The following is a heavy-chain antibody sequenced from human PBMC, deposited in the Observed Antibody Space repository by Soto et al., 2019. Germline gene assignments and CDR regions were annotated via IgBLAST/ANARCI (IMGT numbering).Heavy chain of an antibody. J-gene: IGHJ4*02. D-gene: IGHD7-27*01. V-gene: IGHV3-30*18. CDR2: ISYDGSNK. CDR1: GFTFSSYG. CDR3: AKDPWGRGRVGSPFDY. Sequence: PGGSLRLSCAASGFTFSSYGMHWVRQAPGKGLEWVAVISYDGSNKYYADSVKGRFTISRDNSKNTLYLQMNSLRAEDTAVYYCAKDPWGRGRVGSPFDYWGQGTLVTVSS.